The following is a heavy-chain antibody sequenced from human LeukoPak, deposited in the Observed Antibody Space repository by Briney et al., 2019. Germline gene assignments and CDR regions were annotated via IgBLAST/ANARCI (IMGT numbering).Heavy chain of an antibody. Sequence: SETLSLTCTVSGGSNSIGGYYWSWIRQHPGKGLEWIGYIYYNGNTYYNPSLKSRLTISGDTSENQFSLKLSSVTAADTAVYYCVRNFDSYNAFDIWGQGTMVTVSS. CDR2: IYYNGNT. CDR1: GGSNSIGGYY. CDR3: VRNFDSYNAFDI. J-gene: IGHJ3*02. V-gene: IGHV4-31*03. D-gene: IGHD3-22*01.